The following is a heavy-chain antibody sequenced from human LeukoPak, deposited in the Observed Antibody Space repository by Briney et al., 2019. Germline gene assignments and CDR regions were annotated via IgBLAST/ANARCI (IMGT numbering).Heavy chain of an antibody. CDR2: IYSSGST. CDR1: GGSISNYY. J-gene: IGHJ4*02. Sequence: SETLSLTCTVSGGSISNYYWSWVRQPAGKGLEWIGCIYSSGSTTYNPPLKSRVSMSADTSKNQFSLKLNSVTAADTAVYYCARTKLAGDQYFFDYWGQGTLVTVSS. CDR3: ARTKLAGDQYFFDY. D-gene: IGHD4-17*01. V-gene: IGHV4-4*07.